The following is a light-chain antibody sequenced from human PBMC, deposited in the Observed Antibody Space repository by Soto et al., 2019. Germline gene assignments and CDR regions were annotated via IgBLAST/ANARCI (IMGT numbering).Light chain of an antibody. CDR2: AAS. J-gene: IGKJ1*01. Sequence: EIVLTQSPCTLSLSPGERASLSCRASQSVTSNYLAWYQQKPGQAPRLLYYAASARPGGIPDRFRGSGSGTDFTLTISRLEPEDFAMYYCQQYHNSPRTFGQGTKVDIK. CDR3: QQYHNSPRT. CDR1: QSVTSNY. V-gene: IGKV3-20*01.